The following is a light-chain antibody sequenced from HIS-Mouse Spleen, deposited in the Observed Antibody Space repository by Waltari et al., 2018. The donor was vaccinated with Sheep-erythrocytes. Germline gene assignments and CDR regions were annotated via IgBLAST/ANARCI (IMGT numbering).Light chain of an antibody. CDR1: SSDVVGDNY. Sequence: QSTLTQPRSVSGSPGQSVTISCTGTSSDVVGDNYVSWYQQHPGKAPKLMIYDVSKRPSGVPDRFSGSKSGNTASLTISGLQAEDEADYYCCSYAGSYTVVFGGGTKLTVL. CDR2: DVS. V-gene: IGLV2-11*01. J-gene: IGLJ2*01. CDR3: CSYAGSYTVV.